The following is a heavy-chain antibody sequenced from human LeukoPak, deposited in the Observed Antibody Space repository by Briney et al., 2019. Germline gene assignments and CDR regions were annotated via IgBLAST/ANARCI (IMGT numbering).Heavy chain of an antibody. CDR2: INWNGGST. Sequence: GGSLRLSCAASGFIFDDYGMSWVRQAPGKVLEWVSGINWNGGSTGYADSVKGRFTISRDNAKNSLYLQMNSLRAEDTAVYYCARDQGVYCSGGSCTAFDIWGQGTMVTVSS. CDR1: GFIFDDYG. J-gene: IGHJ3*02. D-gene: IGHD2-15*01. CDR3: ARDQGVYCSGGSCTAFDI. V-gene: IGHV3-20*04.